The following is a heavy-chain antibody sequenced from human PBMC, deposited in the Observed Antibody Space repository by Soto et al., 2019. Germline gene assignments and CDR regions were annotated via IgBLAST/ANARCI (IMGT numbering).Heavy chain of an antibody. Sequence: QLQLQESGPGLVKPSETLSLTCTVSGGSISSSSYYWGWIRQPPGKGLEWIGSIYYSGSTYYNPSLKSRVTISVDTSKNQFSLKLSSVTAADTAVYYCARQQGGIRLEYNWFDPWGQGTLVTVSS. CDR1: GGSISSSSYY. CDR3: ARQQGGIRLEYNWFDP. CDR2: IYYSGST. D-gene: IGHD3-16*01. J-gene: IGHJ5*02. V-gene: IGHV4-39*01.